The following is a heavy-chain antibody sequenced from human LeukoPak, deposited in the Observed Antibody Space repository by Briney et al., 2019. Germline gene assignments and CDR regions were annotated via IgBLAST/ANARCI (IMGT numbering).Heavy chain of an antibody. CDR2: ISGSGGST. J-gene: IGHJ4*02. D-gene: IGHD3-22*01. CDR3: AKGNYYDSSGYYYIDY. Sequence: PGGSLRLSCAASGLTFSGYAMSWVRQAPGKGLEWVSAISGSGGSTYYADSVKGRFTISGDNSKNTLYVQMNSLRAEDTAVYYCAKGNYYDSSGYYYIDYWGQGTLVTVSS. V-gene: IGHV3-23*01. CDR1: GLTFSGYA.